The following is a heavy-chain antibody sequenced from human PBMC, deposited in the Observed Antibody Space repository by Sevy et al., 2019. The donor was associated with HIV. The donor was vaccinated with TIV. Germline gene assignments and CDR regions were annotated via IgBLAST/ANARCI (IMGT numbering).Heavy chain of an antibody. CDR2: ISYDGIEK. J-gene: IGHJ3*01. CDR3: ARGYSIYDIKGFDF. V-gene: IGHV3-30-3*01. Sequence: GSLRLSCVASGFTFSYYAMYWVRQAPGKGLEWVAIISYDGIEKHNADTLKGRSTISRDNSKNIVYLQMNRLTTEDTALYYSARGYSIYDIKGFDFWGQGTMVTVSS. CDR1: GFTFSYYA. D-gene: IGHD2-15*01.